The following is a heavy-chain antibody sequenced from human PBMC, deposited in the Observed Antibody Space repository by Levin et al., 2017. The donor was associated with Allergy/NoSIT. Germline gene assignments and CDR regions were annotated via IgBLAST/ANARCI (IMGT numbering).Heavy chain of an antibody. CDR3: ATNLQNLLPPSYYHTDG. V-gene: IGHV1-69*06. Sequence: SVKVSCKASGGTFTSHAIAWVRQAPGQGLEWMGGIIPMFGAAHYAQKFQGRVTITADKSTSTAYMEVSSLRSEDTAVYYCATNLQNLLPPSYYHTDGRGNGTAVAVSS. CDR2: IIPMFGAA. D-gene: IGHD5-24*01. J-gene: IGHJ6*03. CDR1: GGTFTSHA.